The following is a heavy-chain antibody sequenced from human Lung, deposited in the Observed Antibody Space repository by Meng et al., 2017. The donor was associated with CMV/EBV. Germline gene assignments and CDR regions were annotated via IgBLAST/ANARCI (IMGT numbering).Heavy chain of an antibody. J-gene: IGHJ4*02. D-gene: IGHD6-6*01. V-gene: IGHV4-34*01. CDR2: IRHSGDIT. CDR3: ARQYSSSYYSDY. CDR1: GGSLSGYY. Sequence: SDTLSFTCGIYGGSLSGYYWSWIPQTPGKGLEWIGEIRHSGDITNYNPSLKSRVTISIDTSKKQFSLKLSAVTAADTAVYYCARQYSSSYYSDYWGQGTLVTVSS.